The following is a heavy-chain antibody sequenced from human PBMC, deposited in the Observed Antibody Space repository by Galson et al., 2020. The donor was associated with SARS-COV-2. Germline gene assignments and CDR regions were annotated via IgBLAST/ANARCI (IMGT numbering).Heavy chain of an antibody. Sequence: SQTLSLTCAISGDSVSSNSAGWNWIRQSPSRGLEWLGRTYYRSKWYNEYALSVKSRITINPDTSKNHFSLQLNSVTPEDTAVYYCARWTEGRGVIDYFDYWGQGTLVTVSS. CDR2: TYYRSKWYN. CDR3: ARWTEGRGVIDYFDY. CDR1: GDSVSSNSAG. D-gene: IGHD3-10*01. V-gene: IGHV6-1*01. J-gene: IGHJ4*02.